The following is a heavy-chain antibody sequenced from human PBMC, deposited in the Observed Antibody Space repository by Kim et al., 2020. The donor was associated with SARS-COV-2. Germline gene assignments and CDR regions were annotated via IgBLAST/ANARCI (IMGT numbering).Heavy chain of an antibody. J-gene: IGHJ6*02. CDR1: GFTFSSYS. D-gene: IGHD5-12*01. CDR3: ARDQAGSGYGPGGYYYYGMDV. CDR2: ISSSSSYI. V-gene: IGHV3-21*01. Sequence: GGSLRLSCAASGFTFSSYSMNWVRQAPGKGLEWVSSISSSSSYIYYADSVKGRFTISRDNAKNSLYLQMNSLRAEDTAVYYCARDQAGSGYGPGGYYYYGMDVWGQGTTVTVSS.